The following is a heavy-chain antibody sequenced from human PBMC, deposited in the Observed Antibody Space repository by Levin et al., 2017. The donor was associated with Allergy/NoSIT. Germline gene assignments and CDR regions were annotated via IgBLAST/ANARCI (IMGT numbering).Heavy chain of an antibody. J-gene: IGHJ4*02. D-gene: IGHD2-21*02. V-gene: IGHV1-2*02. Sequence: PEASVKVSCKASGYTFTDHYMHWVRQAPGQGLEWMGWIHPDTGDTIYAQKFQGRVTMTRDTSISTVYMELSRLTSDDTAVYYCTRGRLAACGGDCPLLDYWGQGTLVTVSS. CDR3: TRGRLAACGGDCPLLDY. CDR1: GYTFTDHY. CDR2: IHPDTGDT.